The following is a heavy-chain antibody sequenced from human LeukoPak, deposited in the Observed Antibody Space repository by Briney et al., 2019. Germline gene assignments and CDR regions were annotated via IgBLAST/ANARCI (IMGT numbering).Heavy chain of an antibody. J-gene: IGHJ5*02. CDR2: ISGSGGST. V-gene: IGHV3-23*01. CDR3: AKSGRIAVAGTWFDP. Sequence: GGSLRLSCAASGFTFSSYGMSWVRQAPGKGLEWVSAISGSGGSTYYADSVKGRFTISRDNSKNTLYLQMNSLRAEDTAVYYCAKSGRIAVAGTWFDPWGQGTLVTVSS. CDR1: GFTFSSYG. D-gene: IGHD6-19*01.